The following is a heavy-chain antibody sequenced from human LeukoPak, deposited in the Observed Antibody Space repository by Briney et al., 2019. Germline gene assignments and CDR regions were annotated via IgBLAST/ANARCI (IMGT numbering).Heavy chain of an antibody. CDR1: GYSFSAYW. Sequence: GGSLKISRKGSGYSFSAYWIGWGGPMAREGLGWMGIIFPGDSDTRYSPSFQGQVTISADKSLSTAYLQWSSLKASDTAMYYCARNHGDNSKCDYWGQGTLVTVAS. CDR2: IFPGDSDT. J-gene: IGHJ4*02. V-gene: IGHV5-51*01. CDR3: ARNHGDNSKCDY. D-gene: IGHD4-23*01.